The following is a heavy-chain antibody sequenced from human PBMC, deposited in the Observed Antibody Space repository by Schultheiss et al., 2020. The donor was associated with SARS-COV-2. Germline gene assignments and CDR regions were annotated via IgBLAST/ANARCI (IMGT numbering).Heavy chain of an antibody. CDR2: IYTSGST. CDR3: ARRRLVATIIDY. CDR1: GGSFSGYY. V-gene: IGHV4-59*10. D-gene: IGHD5-12*01. Sequence: SQTLSLTCAVYGGSFSGYYWSWIRQPAGKGLEWIGRIYTSGSTNYNPSLKSRVTMSVDTSKNQFSLKLSSVTAADTAVYYCARRRLVATIIDYWGQGTLVTVSS. J-gene: IGHJ4*02.